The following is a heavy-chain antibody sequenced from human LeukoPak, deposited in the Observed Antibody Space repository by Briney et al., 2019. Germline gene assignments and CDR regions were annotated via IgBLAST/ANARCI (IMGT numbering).Heavy chain of an antibody. D-gene: IGHD3-3*01. J-gene: IGHJ4*02. CDR2: INPSGGST. Sequence: GASVKVSCKASGYTFTSYYMHWVRQAPGQGLEWMGIINPSGGSTSYAQKFQGRVTMTRDTSTSTVYMELISLRSEDTAVYYCARDGDDFWSGYWVYFDYWGQGTLVTVSS. CDR1: GYTFTSYY. V-gene: IGHV1-46*01. CDR3: ARDGDDFWSGYWVYFDY.